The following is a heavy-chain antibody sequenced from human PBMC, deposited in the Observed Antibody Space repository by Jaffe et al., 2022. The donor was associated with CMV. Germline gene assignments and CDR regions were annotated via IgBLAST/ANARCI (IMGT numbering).Heavy chain of an antibody. V-gene: IGHV1-46*01. Sequence: QVQLVQSGAEVKKPGASVKVSCKASGYTFTSYYMHWVRQAPGQGLEWMGIINPSGGSTSYAQKFQGTTYTQGRVTMSRDTSTRTVYMELSSLRSEDTAVYYCARDSGSYFSFDYWGQGTLVTVSS. CDR1: GYTFTSYY. J-gene: IGHJ4*02. D-gene: IGHD1-26*01. CDR3: ARDSGSYFSFDY. CDR2: INPSGGST.